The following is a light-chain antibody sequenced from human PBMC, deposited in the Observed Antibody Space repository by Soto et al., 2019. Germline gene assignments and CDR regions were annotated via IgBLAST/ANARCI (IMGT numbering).Light chain of an antibody. Sequence: QSVLTQPPSVSGAPGQRVTISCTGSSSNIGAGYDVHWYQQLPGAAPKLLIYGNNNRPSGVPDRFSGSKSGTSASLAITGLQADDEADYYCQSYDSSLSGSNWVFGGGTKLTVL. V-gene: IGLV1-40*01. CDR3: QSYDSSLSGSNWV. CDR2: GNN. CDR1: SSNIGAGYD. J-gene: IGLJ3*02.